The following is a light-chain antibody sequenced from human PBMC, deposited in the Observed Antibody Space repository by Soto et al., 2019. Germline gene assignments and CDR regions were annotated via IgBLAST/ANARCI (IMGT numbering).Light chain of an antibody. CDR1: SSNIGSNY. V-gene: IGLV1-47*03. Sequence: QSLLTQPPSASGTPGQRVTISCSGSSSNIGSNYVYWYQQLPVTAPKLLIYRNNQRPSGVPDRFSGSKSGTSASLAISGRWSEDEADYYCAAWDDSLSGLYVFGTGTKVTVL. CDR3: AAWDDSLSGLYV. CDR2: RNN. J-gene: IGLJ1*01.